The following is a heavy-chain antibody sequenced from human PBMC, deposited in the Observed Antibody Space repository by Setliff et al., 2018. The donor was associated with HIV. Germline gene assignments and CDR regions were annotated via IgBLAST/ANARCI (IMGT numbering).Heavy chain of an antibody. CDR2: INHSGST. CDR1: GGSFSGYY. Sequence: SETLSLTCAVSGGSFSGYYWNWIRQSPGKGLEWIGEINHSGSTNYNPSLKSRITISVDTSKKQFSLKLNSVTAADTAVYYCARGPAEWQIVVVPAAHWYFDLWGRGTLVTVSS. D-gene: IGHD2-2*01. J-gene: IGHJ2*01. V-gene: IGHV4-34*01. CDR3: ARGPAEWQIVVVPAAHWYFDL.